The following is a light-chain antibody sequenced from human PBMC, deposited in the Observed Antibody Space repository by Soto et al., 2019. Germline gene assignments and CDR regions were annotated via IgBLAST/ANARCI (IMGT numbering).Light chain of an antibody. V-gene: IGKV3-11*01. CDR3: QQRSNWVP. J-gene: IGKJ5*01. CDR2: DTS. Sequence: EIMLTQSPATLSLSPGERATLSCRASQSVSSYLAWYQQKPGQAPRLLIYDTSNRATGIPARFSGSGSGTDFTLTISSIGPEDFAVYYCQQRSNWVPFGQGTRLEIK. CDR1: QSVSSY.